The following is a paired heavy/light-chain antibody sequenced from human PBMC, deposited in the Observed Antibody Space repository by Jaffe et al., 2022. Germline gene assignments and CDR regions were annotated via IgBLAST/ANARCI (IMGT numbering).Heavy chain of an antibody. CDR3: ATIKTGGGAFDY. D-gene: IGHD3-16*01. CDR1: GGSISSYY. J-gene: IGHJ4*02. CDR2: MHYPGTTGNY. Sequence: QVQLQESGPGLVKPSETLSLTCAVSGGSISSYYWSWIRQSPGKGLEWIGYMHYPGTTGNYNYNPSLKSRVTLSLDTSMNQFSLELSSVTAADTAVYYCATIKTGGGAFDYWGQGTLVTVSS. V-gene: IGHV4-59*01.
Light chain of an antibody. CDR2: EVT. CDR1: SSDVGTYNL. J-gene: IGLJ2*01. Sequence: QSALTQPASVSGSPGQSITISCTGTSSDVGTYNLVSWYQHHPGKAPKLMIYEVTERPSGVSNRFSGSKSGNTASLTISGLQAEDEADYYCCSYAGSITYVVFGGGTKLTVL. CDR3: CSYAGSITYVV. V-gene: IGLV2-23*02.